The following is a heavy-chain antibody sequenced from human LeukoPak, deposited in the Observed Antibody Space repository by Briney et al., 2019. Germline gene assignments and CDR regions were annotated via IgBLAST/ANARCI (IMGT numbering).Heavy chain of an antibody. CDR1: AFTFSIYY. Sequence: SLRLSCAASAFTFSIYYMSSTRQDPGRGLGWVSYSSSSGSTIYYADSVKGRFTISRDNAKNSLYLQMNSLRTEDTAVYYCARDKYYARASYGMDVWGQGTTVTVSS. D-gene: IGHD1-26*01. J-gene: IGHJ6*02. CDR3: ARDKYYARASYGMDV. V-gene: IGHV3-11*01. CDR2: SSSSGSTI.